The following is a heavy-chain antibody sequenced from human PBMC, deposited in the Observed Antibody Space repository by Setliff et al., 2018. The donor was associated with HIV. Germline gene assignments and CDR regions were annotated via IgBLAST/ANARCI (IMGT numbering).Heavy chain of an antibody. CDR1: GDSIVFDDSTRSYH. D-gene: IGHD2-8*02. Sequence: KPSETLSLTCRLSGDSIVFDDSTRSYHCSWIRQPPGKGLEWIGSTPYRGRTNYNTSLRSRVTISLDTSTSQFSLRLNSVTAADTAAYYCTVYNTGSSKDHYWGQGTPVTVSS. J-gene: IGHJ4*02. CDR3: TVYNTGSSKDHY. CDR2: TPYRGRT. V-gene: IGHV4-39*07.